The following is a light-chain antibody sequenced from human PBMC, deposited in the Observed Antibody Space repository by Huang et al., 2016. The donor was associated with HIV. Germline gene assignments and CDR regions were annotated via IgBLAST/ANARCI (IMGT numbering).Light chain of an antibody. J-gene: IGKJ2*01. Sequence: EIVMTQSPATLSVSPGERATLSCRASQSVSSNLVWYQQKPGRAPRLLIYGASTRATGIPARFSGSGSGTEFTLTISSLQSEDFAVYYCQQYNNWPPYTFGQGTKLEIK. V-gene: IGKV3-15*01. CDR2: GAS. CDR1: QSVSSN. CDR3: QQYNNWPPYT.